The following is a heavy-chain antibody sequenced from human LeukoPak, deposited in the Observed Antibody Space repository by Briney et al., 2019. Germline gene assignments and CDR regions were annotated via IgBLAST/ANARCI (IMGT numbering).Heavy chain of an antibody. CDR2: ISSSGSTI. CDR3: ARELVRSVYYYYGMDV. Sequence: GGSLRLSCAASGFTFSDYYMSWIRQAPGKGLEWVSYISSSGSTIYYADSVKGRFTISRDNAKNSLYLQMNSLRAEDTAVYYCARELVRSVYYYYGMDVWGQGTTVTVSS. D-gene: IGHD6-13*01. V-gene: IGHV3-11*01. J-gene: IGHJ6*02. CDR1: GFTFSDYY.